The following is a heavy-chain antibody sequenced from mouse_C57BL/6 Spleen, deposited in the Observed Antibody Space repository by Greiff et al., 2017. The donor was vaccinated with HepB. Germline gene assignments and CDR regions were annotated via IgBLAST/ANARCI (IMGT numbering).Heavy chain of an antibody. Sequence: QVQLKESGAELVKPGASVKISCKASGYAFSSYWMNWVKQRPGKGLEWIGQIYPGDGDTNYNGKFKGKATLTADKSSSTAYMQLSSLTSEDSAVYFCARSFPDGYYSYWYFDVWGTGTTVTVSS. CDR3: ARSFPDGYYSYWYFDV. CDR1: GYAFSSYW. V-gene: IGHV1-80*01. D-gene: IGHD2-3*01. CDR2: IYPGDGDT. J-gene: IGHJ1*03.